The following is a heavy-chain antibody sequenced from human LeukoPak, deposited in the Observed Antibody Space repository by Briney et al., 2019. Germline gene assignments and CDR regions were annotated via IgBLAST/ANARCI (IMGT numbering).Heavy chain of an antibody. V-gene: IGHV3-21*04. CDR2: ISSSSSYI. CDR3: ARLKIDGTHFDY. CDR1: GFTFSSYS. D-gene: IGHD3-9*01. J-gene: IGHJ4*02. Sequence: SGGSLRLSCAASGFTFSSYSMNWVRQAPGKGLEWVSSISSSSSYIYYADSVKGRFTISRDNAKNSLYLQMNSLRAEDTAVYYCARLKIDGTHFDYWGQGTLVTVSS.